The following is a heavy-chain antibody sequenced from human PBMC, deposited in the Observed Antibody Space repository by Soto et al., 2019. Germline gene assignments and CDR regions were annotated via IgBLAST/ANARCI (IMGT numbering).Heavy chain of an antibody. V-gene: IGHV4-34*01. D-gene: IGHD3-10*01. CDR3: ARGRYVYYYGSGSYYYYYYGMDV. Sequence: SETLSLTCAVYGGSFSGYYWSWIRQPPGKGLEWLGEINHSGSTNYNPSLKSRVTISVDTSKNQFSLKLSSVTAADTAVYYCARGRYVYYYGSGSYYYYYYGMDVWGQGTTVTVSS. CDR1: GGSFSGYY. J-gene: IGHJ6*02. CDR2: INHSGST.